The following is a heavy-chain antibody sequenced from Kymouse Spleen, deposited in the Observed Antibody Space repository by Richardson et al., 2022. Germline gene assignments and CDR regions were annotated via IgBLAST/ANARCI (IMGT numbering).Heavy chain of an antibody. CDR1: GFTFSSYW. D-gene: IGHD3-10*01. V-gene: IGHV3-7*01. Sequence: EVQLVESGGGLVQPGGSLRLSCAASGFTFSSYWMSWVRQAPGKGLEWVANIKQDGSEKYYVDSVKGRFTISRDNAKNSLYLQMNSLRAEDTAVYYCARGDYYGSGSYYENFQHWGQGTLVTVSS. J-gene: IGHJ1*01. CDR2: IKQDGSEK. CDR3: ARGDYYGSGSYYENFQH.